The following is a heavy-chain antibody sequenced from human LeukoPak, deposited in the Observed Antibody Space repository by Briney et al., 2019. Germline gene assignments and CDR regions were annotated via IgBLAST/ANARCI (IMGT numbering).Heavy chain of an antibody. V-gene: IGHV1-18*01. Sequence: ASVKVSCKASGYTFTSYGISWVRQAPGPGLEWMGWISAYNGNTNYAQKLHGRVTMTTHTFTSTAYMELRSLRSDDTAVYYCARDLKRFLEWLLPDYYYYYMDVWGKGTTVTVSS. D-gene: IGHD3-3*01. J-gene: IGHJ6*03. CDR1: GYTFTSYG. CDR3: ARDLKRFLEWLLPDYYYYYMDV. CDR2: ISAYNGNT.